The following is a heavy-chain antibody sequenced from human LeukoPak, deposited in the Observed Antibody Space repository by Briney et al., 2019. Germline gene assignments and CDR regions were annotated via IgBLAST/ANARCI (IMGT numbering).Heavy chain of an antibody. CDR1: GGSISSGSSY. CDR2: IYTSGNT. V-gene: IGHV4-61*02. CDR3: ARERLGYYDRSGLDY. J-gene: IGHJ4*02. Sequence: SQTLSLTCTVSGGSISSGSSYWSWIRQPAGKGLEWIGRIYTSGNTNYKPSLQSRVTISVDTAKNQFSLKLSSVTAADTAVYYCARERLGYYDRSGLDYWGQGTLVTVSS. D-gene: IGHD3-22*01.